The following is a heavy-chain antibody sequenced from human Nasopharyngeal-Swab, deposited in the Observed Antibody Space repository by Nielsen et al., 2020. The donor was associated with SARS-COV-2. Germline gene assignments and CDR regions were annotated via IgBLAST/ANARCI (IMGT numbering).Heavy chain of an antibody. V-gene: IGHV3-33*01. D-gene: IGHD3-9*01. CDR3: ARDLWRGYDILTGSDAFDI. J-gene: IGHJ3*02. CDR1: GFTFSSYG. Sequence: GESLKISCAASGFTFSSYGMHWVRQAPGKGLEWVAVIWYDGSNKYYADSVKGRFTISRDNSKNTLYLQMNSLRAEDTAVYYCARDLWRGYDILTGSDAFDIWGQGTMVTVSS. CDR2: IWYDGSNK.